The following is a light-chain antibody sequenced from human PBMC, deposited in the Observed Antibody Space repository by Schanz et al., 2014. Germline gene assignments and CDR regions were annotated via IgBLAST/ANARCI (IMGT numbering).Light chain of an antibody. V-gene: IGKV3-20*01. CDR3: QQYLNWPIT. J-gene: IGKJ5*01. CDR2: GAS. Sequence: VLTQSPGTLSLSPGERATLSCRASQSVSGTYLAWYQQRPGQAPRLLIHGASTRATGTPDRFSGSGSGTEFTLTISSLQSEDFAVYYCQQYLNWPITFGQGTRLEIK. CDR1: QSVSGTY.